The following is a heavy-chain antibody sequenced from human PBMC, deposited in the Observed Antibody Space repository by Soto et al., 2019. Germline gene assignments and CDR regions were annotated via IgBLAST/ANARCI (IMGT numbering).Heavy chain of an antibody. V-gene: IGHV4-4*02. CDR1: GASIGTSNW. CDR3: ARLKTYDVLNKSDY. CDR2: IYDSGST. Sequence: QVQLQESGPGLVKPLGTLSLTCAVSGASIGTSNWWSWVRQSPGKGLEWIGEIYDSGSTESNPPLKSRVTISLDKSKNQFSLNVSSVTAADTAVYYCARLKTYDVLNKSDYWGQGSLVTVSS. D-gene: IGHD3-9*01. J-gene: IGHJ4*02.